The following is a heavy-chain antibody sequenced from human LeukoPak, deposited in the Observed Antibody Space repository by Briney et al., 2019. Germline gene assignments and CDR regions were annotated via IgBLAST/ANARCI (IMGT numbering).Heavy chain of an antibody. V-gene: IGHV5-51*01. D-gene: IGHD6-19*01. J-gene: IGHJ4*02. CDR2: IYPGDSDT. CDR3: ARRSSGWYQDY. Sequence: GESLKISCKGSGYSFTSYWIGWVRQMPRKGLEWMGIIYPGDSDTRYSPSVQGQVTISADKSNSTAYLQWSSLKASDTAMYYCARRSSGWYQDYWGQGTLVTVSS. CDR1: GYSFTSYW.